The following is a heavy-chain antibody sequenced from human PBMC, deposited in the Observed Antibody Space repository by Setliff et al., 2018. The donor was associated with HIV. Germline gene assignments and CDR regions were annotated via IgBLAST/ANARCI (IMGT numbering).Heavy chain of an antibody. CDR1: GYTFTSYD. V-gene: IGHV1-8*03. D-gene: IGHD2-21*01. CDR2: MNPNSGNT. CDR3: ARDPVSDNSATPYYFDY. Sequence: ASVKVSCKASGYTFTSYDINWVRQATGQGLEWMGWMNPNSGNTGYAQKFQGRVTITRDTSASTAYMELSSLRSEDTAVYFCARDPVSDNSATPYYFDYWGQGTLVTVSS. J-gene: IGHJ4*02.